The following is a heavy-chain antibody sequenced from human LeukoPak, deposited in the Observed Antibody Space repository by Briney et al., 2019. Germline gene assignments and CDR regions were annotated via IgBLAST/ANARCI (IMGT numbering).Heavy chain of an antibody. V-gene: IGHV4-59*01. J-gene: IGHJ4*02. Sequence: SETLSLTCTVSGGSLSSYYWSWIRQPPGKGLEWIGYIYYSGSTNYNPSLKSRITISVDTSKNQFSLKLSSVTAADTAVYYCARVGIRAAAQANFDYWGQGALVTVSS. D-gene: IGHD6-13*01. CDR3: ARVGIRAAAQANFDY. CDR2: IYYSGST. CDR1: GGSLSSYY.